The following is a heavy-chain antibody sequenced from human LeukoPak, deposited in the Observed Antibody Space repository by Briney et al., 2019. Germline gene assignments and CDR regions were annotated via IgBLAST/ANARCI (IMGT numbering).Heavy chain of an antibody. V-gene: IGHV1-8*01. CDR1: GYTFTSYD. CDR2: MHPNSGNT. D-gene: IGHD5-12*01. CDR3: ARVNRRWGYSGYDLGY. Sequence: ASVKVSCKASGYTFTSYDINWVRQATGQGLEWMGWMHPNSGNTGYAQKFQGRVTMTRNTSISTAYMELSSLRSEDTAVYYCARVNRRWGYSGYDLGYWGQGTLVTVSS. J-gene: IGHJ4*02.